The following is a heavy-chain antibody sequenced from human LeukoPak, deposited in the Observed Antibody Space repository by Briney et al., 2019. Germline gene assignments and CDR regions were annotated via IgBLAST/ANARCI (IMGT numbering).Heavy chain of an antibody. CDR2: ISYDGSNK. CDR3: TGGDRPLPLLALDY. CDR1: GFTFSSCA. D-gene: IGHD4-17*01. J-gene: IGHJ4*02. Sequence: PGGSLRLSCAASGFTFSSCAMSWVRQAPGKGLEWVAVISYDGSNKYYADSVKGRFTISRDNSKNTLYLQMNSLRAEDTAVYYCTGGDRPLPLLALDYWGQGTLVTVSS. V-gene: IGHV3-30-3*01.